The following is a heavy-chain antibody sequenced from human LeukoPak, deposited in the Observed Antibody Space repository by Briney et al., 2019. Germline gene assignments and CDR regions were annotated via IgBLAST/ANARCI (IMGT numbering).Heavy chain of an antibody. CDR2: IFYSGST. CDR3: ATQILLCHYY. Sequence: PGGSLRLSCAASGFTFSSYGMSWVRQAPGKGLEWIGTIFYSGSTYYNPSLKSRVTISVDTSKNQFSLKLSSVTAEDTAVYCCATQILLCHYYWGQGTLVTVSS. V-gene: IGHV4-59*05. CDR1: GFTFSSYG. D-gene: IGHD2/OR15-2a*01. J-gene: IGHJ4*02.